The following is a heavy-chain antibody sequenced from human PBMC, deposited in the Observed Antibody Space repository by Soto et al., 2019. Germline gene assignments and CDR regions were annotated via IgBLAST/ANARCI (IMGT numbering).Heavy chain of an antibody. CDR2: ISSSGGTI. CDR3: ARSGGSYQVSNWFDP. D-gene: IGHD1-26*01. J-gene: IGHJ5*02. CDR1: GFTFSSYE. V-gene: IGHV3-48*03. Sequence: PGGSLRLSCAASGFTFSSYEMNWVRQAPGKGLEWVSYISSSGGTIYYADSVKGRFTISRDNAKNSLYLQMNSLRAEDTAVYYCARSGGSYQVSNWFDPWGQGTLVTVSS.